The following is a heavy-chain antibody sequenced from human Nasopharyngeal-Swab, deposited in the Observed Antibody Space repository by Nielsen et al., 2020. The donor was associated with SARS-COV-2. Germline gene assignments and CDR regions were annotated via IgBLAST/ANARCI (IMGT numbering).Heavy chain of an antibody. CDR1: GFIFSNHC. J-gene: IGHJ4*02. Sequence: GESLKISCAASGFIFSNHCIHWVRQAPGKGLVWVSRLNSNGVVTGYADSVKGRFTVSRDNAKNTLYLQMSNVTVEDTGVYYCAREYGSGYSSNFDSWGQGTLVTVSS. V-gene: IGHV3-74*01. D-gene: IGHD3-3*01. CDR2: LNSNGVVT. CDR3: AREYGSGYSSNFDS.